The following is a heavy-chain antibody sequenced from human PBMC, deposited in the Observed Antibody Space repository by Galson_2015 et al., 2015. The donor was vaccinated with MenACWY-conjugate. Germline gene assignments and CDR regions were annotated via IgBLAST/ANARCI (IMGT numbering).Heavy chain of an antibody. CDR3: AREFGT. CDR2: IYTSGST. Sequence: LSLTCTVSGGSIRSGRYYWTWLRQPAGEGLEWIGLIYTSGSTKYNPSLKSRVTISLDTSKNQVFLILSSVTAADTAVYYCAREFGTWGQGTLVTVSS. J-gene: IGHJ5*02. V-gene: IGHV4-61*02. CDR1: GGSIRSGRYY.